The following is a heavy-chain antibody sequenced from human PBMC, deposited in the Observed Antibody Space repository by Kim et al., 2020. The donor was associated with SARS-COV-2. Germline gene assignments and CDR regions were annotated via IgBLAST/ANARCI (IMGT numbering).Heavy chain of an antibody. CDR3: ARMGESFLYGMDV. V-gene: IGHV3-13*01. J-gene: IGHJ6*02. D-gene: IGHD1-26*01. Sequence: YPGSVKGLLTISRENAKNALYLQMNSLRAGDTAVYYCARMGESFLYGMDVWGQGTTVTVSS.